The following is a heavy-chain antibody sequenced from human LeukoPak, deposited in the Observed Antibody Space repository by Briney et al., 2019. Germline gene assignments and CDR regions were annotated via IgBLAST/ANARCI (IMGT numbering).Heavy chain of an antibody. CDR3: ASDRPHIMVVTAKDDAFDI. J-gene: IGHJ3*02. Sequence: KSGGSLRLSCAASGFIFSDYYMSWIRQAPGKGLEWVSYISSSGSSIYYADSVKGRFTISRDNAKNSLYLQMNSLRAEDTAVYYCASDRPHIMVVTAKDDAFDIWGQGTMVTVSS. CDR2: ISSSGSSI. D-gene: IGHD2-21*02. V-gene: IGHV3-11*04. CDR1: GFIFSDYY.